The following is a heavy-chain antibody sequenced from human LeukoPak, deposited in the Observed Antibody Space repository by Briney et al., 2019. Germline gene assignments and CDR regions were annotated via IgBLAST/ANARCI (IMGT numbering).Heavy chain of an antibody. Sequence: ASVKVSCKASGYTFTSYYMHWVRQAPGQGLEWMGIINPSGGSTSYAQKFQGRVTMTRDTSTSTVYKELSSLRSEDTAVYYCAREGLVATEVDYWGQGTLVTVSS. CDR2: INPSGGST. CDR1: GYTFTSYY. CDR3: AREGLVATEVDY. D-gene: IGHD5-12*01. J-gene: IGHJ4*02. V-gene: IGHV1-46*01.